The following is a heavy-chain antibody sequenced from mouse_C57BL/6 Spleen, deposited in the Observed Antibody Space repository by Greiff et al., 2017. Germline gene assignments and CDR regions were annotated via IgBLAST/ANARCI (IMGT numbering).Heavy chain of an antibody. J-gene: IGHJ1*03. CDR1: GYTFTSYW. Sequence: EVQLQQSGTVLARPGASVKMSCKTSGYTFTSYWMHWVKQRPGQGLEWIGAIYPGNSDTSYNQKFKGKAKLTAVTSASTAYMELSSLTNEDSAVYYCTRTYSNYNWYFDGWGTGTTGTVSS. CDR3: TRTYSNYNWYFDG. D-gene: IGHD2-5*01. CDR2: IYPGNSDT. V-gene: IGHV1-5*01.